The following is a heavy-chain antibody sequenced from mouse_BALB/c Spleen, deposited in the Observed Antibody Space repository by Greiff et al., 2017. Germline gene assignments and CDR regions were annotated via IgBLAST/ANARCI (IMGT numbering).Heavy chain of an antibody. V-gene: IGHV2-6-5*01. D-gene: IGHD2-14*01. CDR3: ARRGRYDERDAMDY. J-gene: IGHJ4*01. Sequence: VKLMESGPGLVAPSQSLSITCTVSGFSLTDYGVSWIRQPPGKGLEWLGVIWGGGSTYYNSALKSRLSISKDNSKSQVFLKMNSLQTDDTAMYYCARRGRYDERDAMDYWGQGTSVTVSS. CDR2: IWGGGST. CDR1: GFSLTDYG.